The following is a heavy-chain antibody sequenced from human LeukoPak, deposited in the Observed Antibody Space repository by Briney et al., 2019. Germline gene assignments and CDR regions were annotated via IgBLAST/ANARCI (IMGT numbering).Heavy chain of an antibody. J-gene: IGHJ4*02. Sequence: PGGSLRLSCAASGFTFSTYAMNWVRQAPAKGLEWVSTIGSGPTTDYADSVKDRFTISRDNSKNTLYLQMNSLRAEDTAVYFCARGFLGGTDQYFDSWGQGTLVTVSS. CDR3: ARGFLGGTDQYFDS. CDR1: GFTFSTYA. D-gene: IGHD6-19*01. V-gene: IGHV3-23*01. CDR2: IGSGPTT.